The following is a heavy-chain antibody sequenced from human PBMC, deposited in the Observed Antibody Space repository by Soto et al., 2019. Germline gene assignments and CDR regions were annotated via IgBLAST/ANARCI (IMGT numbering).Heavy chain of an antibody. D-gene: IGHD2-15*01. CDR3: THKGGLGAGMDV. CDR1: GFSLSNSGVG. V-gene: IGHV2-5*02. Sequence: QITVKESGPTLVKPTQTLTLTCTFSGFSLSNSGVGVAWIGQPPGKALEWLAIIYWDDDERYRPSLRRRLTITKDTSKNQVVLTMTNVDPVDTATYFCTHKGGLGAGMDVWGQGTTVTVSS. J-gene: IGHJ6*02. CDR2: IYWDDDE.